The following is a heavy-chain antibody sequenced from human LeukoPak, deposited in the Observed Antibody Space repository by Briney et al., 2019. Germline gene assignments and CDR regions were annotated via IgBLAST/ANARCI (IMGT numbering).Heavy chain of an antibody. CDR1: GYTFTGYY. CDR2: INPNSGGT. CDR3: ARGSGIYYGSGSYYGGHWFDP. Sequence: ASVKVSCKASGYTFTGYYMHWVRQAPGQGLEWMGWINPNSGGTNYAQKFQGRVTMTRDTSISTAYMELRSLRSDDTAVYYCARGSGIYYGSGSYYGGHWFDPWGQGTVVTVSS. D-gene: IGHD3-10*01. J-gene: IGHJ5*02. V-gene: IGHV1-2*02.